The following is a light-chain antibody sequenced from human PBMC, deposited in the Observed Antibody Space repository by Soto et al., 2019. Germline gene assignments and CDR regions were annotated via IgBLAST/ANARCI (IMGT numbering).Light chain of an antibody. Sequence: VITKCPSTLTESPGERATLSCRASETVATNLAWYQQKPGQAPRLLISGASTRAAGISDRFRGSGSGTEFTLTISSLRSEDSAIYYCQQYFEWPPMTFGQGTQPEIK. J-gene: IGKJ1*01. CDR3: QQYFEWPPMT. V-gene: IGKV3-15*01. CDR1: ETVATN. CDR2: GAS.